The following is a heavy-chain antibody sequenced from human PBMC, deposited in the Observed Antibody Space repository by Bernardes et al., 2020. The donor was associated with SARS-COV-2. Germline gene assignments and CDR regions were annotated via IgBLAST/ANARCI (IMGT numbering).Heavy chain of an antibody. CDR2: INPNGGKT. V-gene: IGHV1-46*01. D-gene: IGHD2-15*01. CDR3: ARDPLVEGLDSGMDV. CDR1: GYIFTTYH. Sequence: ASVKVSCKASGYIFTTYHIHWVRLAPGQGLEWVGVINPNGGKTSTGEKFQGRVRLTRDTSTSTVYMDLRSLRSDDTAVYYCARDPLVEGLDSGMDVWGQGTTITVS. J-gene: IGHJ6*02.